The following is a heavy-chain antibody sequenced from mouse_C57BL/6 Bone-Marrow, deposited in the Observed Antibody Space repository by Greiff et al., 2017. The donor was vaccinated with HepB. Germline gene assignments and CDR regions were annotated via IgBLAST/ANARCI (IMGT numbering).Heavy chain of an antibody. J-gene: IGHJ2*01. D-gene: IGHD2-4*01. CDR1: GYTFTSYW. Sequence: QVQLKESGAELVMPGASVKLSCKASGYTFTSYWMHWVKQRPGQGLEWIGEIDPSDSYTNYNQKFKGKSTLTVDKSSSTAYMQLSSLTSEDSAVYYCARGDYDPVYFDYWGQGTTLTVSS. CDR2: IDPSDSYT. CDR3: ARGDYDPVYFDY. V-gene: IGHV1-69*01.